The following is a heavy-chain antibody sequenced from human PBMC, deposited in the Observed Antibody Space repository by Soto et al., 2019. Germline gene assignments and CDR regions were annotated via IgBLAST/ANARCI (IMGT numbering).Heavy chain of an antibody. D-gene: IGHD3-22*01. V-gene: IGHV4-39*01. J-gene: IGHJ4*02. CDR3: ARHKLDSGYYRFDY. Sequence: SETLSLTCTVSGGSISSSSYYWGWIRQPPGKGLEWIGSIYYSGSTYYNPSLKSRVTISVDTSKNQFSLKLSSVTAADTSVYYCARHKLDSGYYRFDYWGQGTLVTVSS. CDR2: IYYSGST. CDR1: GGSISSSSYY.